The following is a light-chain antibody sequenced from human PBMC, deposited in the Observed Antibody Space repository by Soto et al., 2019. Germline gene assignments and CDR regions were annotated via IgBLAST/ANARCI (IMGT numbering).Light chain of an antibody. V-gene: IGLV4-60*02. Sequence: QPVLTQSSSASASLGSSVKLTCILSSGHSTYIIAWHQQQPGKAPRFLMTLDRSGSYNRGSGVPDRFSGSIAGADRYLTISNLQFEDEGDYYCETWYSNTHKVFGGGTKLTVL. CDR3: ETWYSNTHKV. CDR1: SGHSTYI. CDR2: LDRSGSY. J-gene: IGLJ3*02.